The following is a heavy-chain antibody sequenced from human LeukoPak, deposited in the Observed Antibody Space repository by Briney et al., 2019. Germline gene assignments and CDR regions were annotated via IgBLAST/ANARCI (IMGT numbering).Heavy chain of an antibody. CDR2: ISSRDSTI. V-gene: IGHV3-11*04. Sequence: SGGSLRLSCVASGFTFSDHYMTWIRQAPGKGLEWISYISSRDSTIYYADSVKGRFTISRDNSNNTLYLQMNSLRAEDTAVYYCARDDTHYGSSGSFYDAFDIWGQGTMVTVSS. D-gene: IGHD3-22*01. CDR1: GFTFSDHY. CDR3: ARDDTHYGSSGSFYDAFDI. J-gene: IGHJ3*02.